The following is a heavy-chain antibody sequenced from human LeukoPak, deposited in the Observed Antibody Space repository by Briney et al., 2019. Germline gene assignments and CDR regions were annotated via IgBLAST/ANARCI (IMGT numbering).Heavy chain of an antibody. CDR2: IIPIFGTA. Sequence: ASVKVSCKASGGTFSSYAISWVRQAPGQGLEWMGGIIPIFGTANYAQKFQGRVTITADKSTSTAYMELSSLRSEDTAVYYCAREPNSSSWYGGYYYYMDVWGKGTTVTVSS. CDR1: GGTFSSYA. V-gene: IGHV1-69*06. J-gene: IGHJ6*03. CDR3: AREPNSSSWYGGYYYYMDV. D-gene: IGHD6-13*01.